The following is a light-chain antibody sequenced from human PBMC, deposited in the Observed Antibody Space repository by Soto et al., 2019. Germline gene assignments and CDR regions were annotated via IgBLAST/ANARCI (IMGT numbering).Light chain of an antibody. Sequence: QSVLTQPPSASGSPGQSVTISCTGTSSDVGGYNYVSWYQQHPGKAPKLMIYEVSKRPSGAPDRFSGSKSGNTASLTVSGLQAEDEADYYCCSHADSNDVFGTGTKLTVL. CDR1: SSDVGGYNY. CDR2: EVS. CDR3: CSHADSNDV. J-gene: IGLJ1*01. V-gene: IGLV2-8*01.